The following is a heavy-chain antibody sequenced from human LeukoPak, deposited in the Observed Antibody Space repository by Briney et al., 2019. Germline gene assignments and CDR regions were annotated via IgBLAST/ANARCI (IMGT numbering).Heavy chain of an antibody. CDR3: AKDRTSGYYDSSGSAFDI. Sequence: GGSLILSCAASGFTFDDYAMHWVRQAPGKGLEWVSGSSWNSGSIGYADSVKGRFTISRDNAKNSLYLQMNSLRAEDTALYYCAKDRTSGYYDSSGSAFDIWGQGTMVTVSS. D-gene: IGHD3-22*01. CDR1: GFTFDDYA. J-gene: IGHJ3*02. CDR2: SSWNSGSI. V-gene: IGHV3-9*01.